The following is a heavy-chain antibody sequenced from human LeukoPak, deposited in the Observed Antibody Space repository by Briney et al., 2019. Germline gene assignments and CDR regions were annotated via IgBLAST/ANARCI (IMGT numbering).Heavy chain of an antibody. J-gene: IGHJ3*02. V-gene: IGHV3-21*01. CDR3: ARHRSGGSQDDAFDI. CDR1: GFTFSSYS. Sequence: GGSLRLSCAASGFTFSSYSMNWVRQAPGKGLEWVSSISSSSSYIYYADSVKGRFTISRDNAKNSLFLQMNSLRAEDTAVYYCARHRSGGSQDDAFDIWGQGTMVTVSS. D-gene: IGHD2-15*01. CDR2: ISSSSSYI.